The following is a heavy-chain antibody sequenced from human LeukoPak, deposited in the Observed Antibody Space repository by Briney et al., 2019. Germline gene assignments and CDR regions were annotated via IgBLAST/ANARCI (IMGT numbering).Heavy chain of an antibody. CDR2: IYTSGST. J-gene: IGHJ4*02. CDR1: GGSISSGSYY. CDR3: ARVTTIFGVVTDNFDY. V-gene: IGHV4-61*02. D-gene: IGHD3-3*01. Sequence: SETLSLTCTVSGGSISSGSYYWSWIRQPAGKGLEWIGRIYTSGSTNYNPSLKSRVTISVDTSKNQFSLKLSSVTAADTAVYYCARVTTIFGVVTDNFDYWGQGTLVSVPS.